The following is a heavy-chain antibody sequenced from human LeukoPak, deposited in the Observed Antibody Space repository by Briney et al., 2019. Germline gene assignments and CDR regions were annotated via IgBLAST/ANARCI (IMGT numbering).Heavy chain of an antibody. J-gene: IGHJ4*02. D-gene: IGHD3-22*01. CDR2: ISAYNGNT. V-gene: IGHV1-18*03. Sequence: ASVKVSCKASGYTFTSYGISWVRQAPGQGLEWMGWISAYNGNTNYAQKLQGRVTMTTDTSTSTAYMELRSLRSDEMAVYYCARRYYDSSGYYYFDYWGQGTLVTVSS. CDR1: GYTFTSYG. CDR3: ARRYYDSSGYYYFDY.